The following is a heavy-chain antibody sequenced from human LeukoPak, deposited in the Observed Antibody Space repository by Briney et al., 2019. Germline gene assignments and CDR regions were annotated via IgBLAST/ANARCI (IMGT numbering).Heavy chain of an antibody. D-gene: IGHD3-3*01. CDR1: GFTFNDYG. J-gene: IGHJ6*03. CDR3: ARGDFGFIPNPNYYYYYMDV. Sequence: PGGSLRLSCAASGFTFNDYGMTWVRQVSGKGLEWVSNINWNGGSTGYTDSVKGRFTISRDNAKNSLYLQMNSLRAEDTALYYCARGDFGFIPNPNYYYYYMDVWGKGTMVPVSS. CDR2: INWNGGST. V-gene: IGHV3-20*04.